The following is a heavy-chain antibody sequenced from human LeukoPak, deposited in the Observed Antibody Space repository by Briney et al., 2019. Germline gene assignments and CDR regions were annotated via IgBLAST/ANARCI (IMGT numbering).Heavy chain of an antibody. V-gene: IGHV4-38-2*02. CDR2: THHSGAT. CDR1: GSSISSGYF. Sequence: NPSETLSLTCSVYGSSISSGYFWGWIRQPPGKRPEWIATTHHSGATYYNPSLRSRVTLSVDMSKNQVSLKLTSVTAADTAVYYCTREVWGSTFPDYWGQGTLVTVSS. CDR3: TREVWGSTFPDY. J-gene: IGHJ4*02. D-gene: IGHD7-27*01.